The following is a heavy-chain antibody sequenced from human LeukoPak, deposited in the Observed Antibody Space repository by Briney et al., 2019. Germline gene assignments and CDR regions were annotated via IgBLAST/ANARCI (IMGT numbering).Heavy chain of an antibody. V-gene: IGHV4-59*01. CDR3: ARDVGATPGYFDY. CDR1: GVSISSYY. J-gene: IGHJ4*02. D-gene: IGHD1-26*01. Sequence: SETLSLTCTVSGVSISSYYWNWIRPPPGKGLEWIAYIYYSGNTNYNPSLKSRVTISVDTSKNQFSLKLRSVTAADTAVYYCARDVGATPGYFDYWGQGTLVTVSS. CDR2: IYYSGNT.